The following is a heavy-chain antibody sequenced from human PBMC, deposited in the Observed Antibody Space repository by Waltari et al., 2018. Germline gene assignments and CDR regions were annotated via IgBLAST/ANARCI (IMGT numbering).Heavy chain of an antibody. J-gene: IGHJ4*02. V-gene: IGHV1-69*14. CDR2: IIPILGTA. Sequence: QVQLVHSGAEVKTPGSSVQVSCKASGCTFSSYAISWLRQAPGQGLEWMGRIIPILGTANNEQKFQGRGAITADKSTSTAYMELRSRRSEDTAVYYCARDAPNYGDYVLDYWGQGTLVTVSS. CDR3: ARDAPNYGDYVLDY. D-gene: IGHD4-17*01. CDR1: GCTFSSYA.